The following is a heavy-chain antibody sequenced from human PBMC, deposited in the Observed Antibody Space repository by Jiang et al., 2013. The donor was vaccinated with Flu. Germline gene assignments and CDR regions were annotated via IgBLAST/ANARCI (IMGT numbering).Heavy chain of an antibody. D-gene: IGHD4-17*01. CDR2: INPNSGGT. V-gene: IGHV1-2*02. CDR1: GYTFTGRY. J-gene: IGHJ4*02. CDR3: ARATGNGGFDY. Sequence: SGAEVKKPGASVKVSCKASGYTFTGRYMHWVRQAPGQGLEWMGWINPNSGGTDYAQELRGRVTVTRDTSISTVYMELSSLRSDDTAVYYCARATGNGGFDYWGQGTLVTVSS.